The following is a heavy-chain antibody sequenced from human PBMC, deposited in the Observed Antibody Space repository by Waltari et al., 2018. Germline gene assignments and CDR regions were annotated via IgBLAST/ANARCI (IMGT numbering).Heavy chain of an antibody. D-gene: IGHD2-15*01. CDR2: IYPGGDT. CDR1: GYSISGGDF. J-gene: IGHJ4*02. Sequence: QLHLQESGPGLLKPSETLSLTCAVSGYSISGGDFWGWIRQPPGKGLEWIGSIYPGGDTYFKPPLKSRVTISVDKSKNQYSLNLRSMTAADTAVYYCARRGRLSSYFFDYWGQGTLVTVSS. CDR3: ARRGRLSSYFFDY. V-gene: IGHV4-38-2*01.